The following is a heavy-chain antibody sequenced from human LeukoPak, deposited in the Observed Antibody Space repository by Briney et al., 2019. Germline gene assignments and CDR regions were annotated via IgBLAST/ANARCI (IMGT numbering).Heavy chain of an antibody. CDR2: ISSNGGST. D-gene: IGHD3-9*01. Sequence: GGSLRLSCSASGFTFSSYAMHWVRQAPGKGLEYVSAISSNGGSTYYADSVKGRFTISRDNSKNTLYLQMSSLRAEDTAVYYCVKDSRAYDILTGYYTNWGQGTLVTASS. J-gene: IGHJ4*02. V-gene: IGHV3-64D*06. CDR3: VKDSRAYDILTGYYTN. CDR1: GFTFSSYA.